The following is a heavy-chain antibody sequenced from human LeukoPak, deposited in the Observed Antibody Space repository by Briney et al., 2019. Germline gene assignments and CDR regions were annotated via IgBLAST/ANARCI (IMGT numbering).Heavy chain of an antibody. J-gene: IGHJ4*02. V-gene: IGHV3-74*01. Sequence: GGSLRLSCAASGFTFSTYWMHWVRQAPGQGPVWVSRISPDGGTTTYADSVRGRFSISRDNAKNTLYMQMNSLRVDDTAVYYCVRGSSTWSPLGDYWGQGTLVTVST. D-gene: IGHD6-13*01. CDR2: ISPDGGTT. CDR1: GFTFSTYW. CDR3: VRGSSTWSPLGDY.